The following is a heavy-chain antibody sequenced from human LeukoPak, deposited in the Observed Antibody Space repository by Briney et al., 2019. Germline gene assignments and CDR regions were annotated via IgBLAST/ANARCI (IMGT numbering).Heavy chain of an antibody. Sequence: GGSLRLSCAASGFTFSSYAVSWVRQAPGRGVEWVSSISGSGGSTYSADSVKGRFTISRDNSKNTLYLQMNSLRAEDTALYYCAKDRSCTNDICHGDFDYWGQGTLVTVSS. CDR3: AKDRSCTNDICHGDFDY. CDR2: ISGSGGST. J-gene: IGHJ4*02. CDR1: GFTFSSYA. V-gene: IGHV3-23*01. D-gene: IGHD2-8*01.